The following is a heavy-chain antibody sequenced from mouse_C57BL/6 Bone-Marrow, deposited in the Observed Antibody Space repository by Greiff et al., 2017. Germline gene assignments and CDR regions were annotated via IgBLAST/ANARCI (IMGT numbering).Heavy chain of an antibody. CDR2: ISSGSSTI. CDR1: GFTFSDYG. CDR3: AWRALRPSGAMDY. V-gene: IGHV5-17*01. J-gene: IGHJ4*01. Sequence: EVMLVESGGGLVKPGGSLKLSCAASGFTFSDYGMHWVRQAPEKGLEWVAYISSGSSTIYYADTVKGRFTISRDNAKNTLFLPTTSLGSEDTAMYYCAWRALRPSGAMDYWGQGTSVTVSS. D-gene: IGHD3-1*01.